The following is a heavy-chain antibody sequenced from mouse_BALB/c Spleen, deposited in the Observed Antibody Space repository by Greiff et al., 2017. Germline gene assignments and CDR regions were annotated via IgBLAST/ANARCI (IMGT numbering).Heavy chain of an antibody. J-gene: IGHJ3*01. CDR2: ISNLAYSI. CDR3: ARGDGSTWFAY. V-gene: IGHV5-15*02. CDR1: GFTFSDYG. D-gene: IGHD1-1*01. Sequence: EVQGVESGGGLVQPGGSRKLSCAASGFTFSDYGMAWVRQAPGKGPEWVAFISNLAYSIYYADTVTGRFTISRENAKNTLYLEMSSLRSEDTAMYYCARGDGSTWFAYWGQGTLVTVSA.